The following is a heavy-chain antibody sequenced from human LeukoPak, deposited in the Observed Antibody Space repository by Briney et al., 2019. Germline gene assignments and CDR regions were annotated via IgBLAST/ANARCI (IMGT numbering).Heavy chain of an antibody. J-gene: IGHJ3*02. CDR1: GGSISSSSYY. CDR3: ARPRIAVAGMGAFDI. Sequence: PSETLSLTCTVSGGSISSSSYYWGWIRQPPGKGLEWMGSIYYSGSTYYNPSLKSRVTISVDTSKNQFSLKLSSVTAADTAVYYCARPRIAVAGMGAFDIWGQGTMVTVSS. V-gene: IGHV4-39*01. D-gene: IGHD6-19*01. CDR2: IYYSGST.